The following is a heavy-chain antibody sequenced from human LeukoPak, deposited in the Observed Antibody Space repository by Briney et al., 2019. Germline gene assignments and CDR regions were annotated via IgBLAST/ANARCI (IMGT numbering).Heavy chain of an antibody. J-gene: IGHJ4*02. D-gene: IGHD3-9*01. V-gene: IGHV1-3*04. CDR2: INIANGER. CDR3: AGSHGAYFDWLGAY. CDR1: GYTFVSYL. Sequence: GASVKVSCKASGYTFVSYLMHWVRQAPGQGLEWMGSINIANGERKYSQRFQGRVTIARDTSANTRYMELGSLRSEGTAIYYCAGSHGAYFDWLGAYWGQGTLVTVSS.